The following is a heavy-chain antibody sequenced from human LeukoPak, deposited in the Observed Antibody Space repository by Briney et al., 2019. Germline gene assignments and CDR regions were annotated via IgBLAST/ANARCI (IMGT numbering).Heavy chain of an antibody. V-gene: IGHV3-33*01. D-gene: IGHD5-18*01. CDR3: AREGYGYGMDV. Sequence: GGSLRLSCAASGFTFSSYGVHWVRQAPGKGLEWVAVIWYDGSNKYYADSVKGRFTISRDNSKNTLYLQMNSLRAEDTAVYYCAREGYGYGMDVWGQGTTVTVSS. CDR2: IWYDGSNK. J-gene: IGHJ6*02. CDR1: GFTFSSYG.